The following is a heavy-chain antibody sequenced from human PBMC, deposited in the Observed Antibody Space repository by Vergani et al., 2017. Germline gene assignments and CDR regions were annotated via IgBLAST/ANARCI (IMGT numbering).Heavy chain of an antibody. V-gene: IGHV4-34*01. Sequence: QVQLQQWGAGLLKPLETLSLTCAVYGGSFSGYYWSWIRQPPGKGLEWIGEINHSGSTNYNPSLKSRVTISVDTSKNQFSLKLSSVTAADTAVYYCASLGRITMIVGNWGQGTLVTVSS. CDR1: GGSFSGYY. CDR2: INHSGST. D-gene: IGHD3-22*01. CDR3: ASLGRITMIVGN. J-gene: IGHJ4*02.